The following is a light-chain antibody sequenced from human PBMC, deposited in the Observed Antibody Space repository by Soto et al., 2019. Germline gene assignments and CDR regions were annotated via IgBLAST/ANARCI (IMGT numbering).Light chain of an antibody. CDR2: DVS. Sequence: ARTQPRSVSGSLGQSVAISYTGTSSDVGGYNYVSWYQQHPGKAPKLIIYDVSKRPSGVPDRFSGYKSANTASLTISGLQAEDEAHYYCCSSAGSYTFVFGSETKVTVL. CDR3: CSSAGSYTFV. CDR1: SSDVGGYNY. V-gene: IGLV2-11*01. J-gene: IGLJ1*01.